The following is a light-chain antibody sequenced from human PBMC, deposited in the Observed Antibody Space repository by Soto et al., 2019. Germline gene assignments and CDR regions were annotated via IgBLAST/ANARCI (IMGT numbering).Light chain of an antibody. CDR1: SSDIGAYKY. Sequence: QSALTQPASVSGSPGQSITISCAGTSSDIGAYKYVSWYQQHPGKAPKVIIYDVSNRPSGVSNRFSGSKSGNTASLTISGLQAEDEADYYCISYTGANNLRVFGGGTKLTVL. CDR2: DVS. V-gene: IGLV2-14*01. CDR3: ISYTGANNLRV. J-gene: IGLJ2*01.